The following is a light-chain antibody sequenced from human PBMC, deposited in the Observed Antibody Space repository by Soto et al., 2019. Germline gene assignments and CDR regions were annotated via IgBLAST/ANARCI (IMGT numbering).Light chain of an antibody. CDR3: QQDKDWPPLT. CDR2: GAA. CDR1: QNVNIN. V-gene: IGKV3D-15*01. J-gene: IGKJ4*01. Sequence: EIVMTQSPVTLSVSPGERVTLSCRASQNVNINLAWYQQRPGQAPRVLIYGAANRASGIPDRFSGSGSGTDFTLTISSLEPDDFALYYCQQDKDWPPLTFGGGNRVEIK.